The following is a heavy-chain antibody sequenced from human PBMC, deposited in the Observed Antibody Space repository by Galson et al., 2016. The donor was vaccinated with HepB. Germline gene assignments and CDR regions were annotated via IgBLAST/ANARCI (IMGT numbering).Heavy chain of an antibody. V-gene: IGHV1-2*02. CDR1: GCIFSAYY. CDR3: VRDAGAAKFEP. Sequence: SVKVSCKASGCIFSAYYIHWVRQAPGHGLEWLGYINPKNNGALYSEAFQGRVTMTSDTSVTSAYMELGGLRFDDTAVYFCVRDAGAAKFEPWGQGTQVIVSS. CDR2: INPKNNGA. J-gene: IGHJ5*02. D-gene: IGHD1-26*01.